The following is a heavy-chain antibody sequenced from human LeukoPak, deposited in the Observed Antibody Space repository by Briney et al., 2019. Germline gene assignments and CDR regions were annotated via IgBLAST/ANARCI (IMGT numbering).Heavy chain of an antibody. V-gene: IGHV4-39*01. CDR1: GDSITSSDYC. D-gene: IGHD2/OR15-2a*01. J-gene: IGHJ4*02. CDR3: ARHVPHENGNKRGFEH. Sequence: SETLSLTCTVSGDSITSSDYCLGWIRQPPGKGLEWIASIYHSGSTYYNPSLKSRVTISVDTSKNHFSLMLSSVSAADTAVYHCARHVPHENGNKRGFEHWGQGTLVTVSS. CDR2: IYHSGST.